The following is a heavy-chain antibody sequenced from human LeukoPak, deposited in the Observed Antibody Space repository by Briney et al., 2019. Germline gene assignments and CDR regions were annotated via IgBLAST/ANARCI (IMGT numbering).Heavy chain of an antibody. CDR2: INHSGST. V-gene: IGHV4-34*01. Sequence: SETLSLTCAVSGGSFSGYYWSWIRQPPGKGLEWIGEINHSGSTNYNPSLKSRVTISVDTSKNQFSLKLSSVTAADTAVYYCARGLRRNSSSPAMCWFYPCGEGALGTASS. CDR1: GGSFSGYY. CDR3: ARGLRRNSSSPAMCWFYP. D-gene: IGHD6-13*01. J-gene: IGHJ5*02.